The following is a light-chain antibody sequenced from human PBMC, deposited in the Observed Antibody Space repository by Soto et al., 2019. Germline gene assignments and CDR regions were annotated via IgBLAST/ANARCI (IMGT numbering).Light chain of an antibody. J-gene: IGKJ2*01. V-gene: IGKV1-39*01. CDR2: AAS. Sequence: DVQTTQSPSSLFASIGDSVTLTCRSSRDISQYLNWYQQRPGKAPTVLIYAASVLQDGVPSRFSGAGSGTDFSLTISSLQREDSATYFCQQSSAVPYTFGRGTKL. CDR1: RDISQY. CDR3: QQSSAVPYT.